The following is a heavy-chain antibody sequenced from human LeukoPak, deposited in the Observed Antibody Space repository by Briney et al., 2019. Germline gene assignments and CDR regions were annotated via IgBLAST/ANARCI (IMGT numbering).Heavy chain of an antibody. Sequence: GGSLRLSCVVSGFTFGSSWMSWVRQAPGKGLEWVANIKQDGSKKSYVDSVKGRFTISRDNAKNSLYLQMNSLRAEDTAIYYCTRVGYIDEGIDYWGQGTLVTVSS. CDR2: IKQDGSKK. J-gene: IGHJ4*02. V-gene: IGHV3-7*04. CDR1: GFTFGSSW. D-gene: IGHD5-24*01. CDR3: TRVGYIDEGIDY.